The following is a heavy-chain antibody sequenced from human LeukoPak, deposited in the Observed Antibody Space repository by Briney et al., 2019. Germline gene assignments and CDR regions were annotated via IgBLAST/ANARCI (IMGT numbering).Heavy chain of an antibody. J-gene: IGHJ4*02. CDR2: ISSSSNYI. V-gene: IGHV3-21*01. Sequence: GGSLRLSCAASGFTFSSYSMNWVRQAPGKGLEWVSSISSSSNYIYYADSVKGRFTISRDNAKNTLYLQMNSLRAEDTAVYYCAKDRGYSYLFDYWGQGTLVTVSS. D-gene: IGHD5-18*01. CDR3: AKDRGYSYLFDY. CDR1: GFTFSSYS.